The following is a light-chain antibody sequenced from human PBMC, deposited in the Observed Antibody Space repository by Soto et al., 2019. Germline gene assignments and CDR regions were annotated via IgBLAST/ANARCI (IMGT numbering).Light chain of an antibody. CDR1: SSDVGDYPY. J-gene: IGLJ1*01. Sequence: HSALTQPASVSGSPGQSITISCTGTSSDVGDYPYVSWYQQHPGKVPKLIIYEVTNRPSGVTSRFSGSKSENTASLTISGLQAEDEGDYYCSSYSATNTLVFGSGTKLTVL. CDR3: SSYSATNTLV. CDR2: EVT. V-gene: IGLV2-14*01.